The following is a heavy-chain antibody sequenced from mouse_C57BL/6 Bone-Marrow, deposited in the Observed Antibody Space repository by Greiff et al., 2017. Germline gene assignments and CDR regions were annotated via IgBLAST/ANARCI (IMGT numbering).Heavy chain of an antibody. J-gene: IGHJ1*01. CDR2: LYPGDGDT. V-gene: IGHV1-82*01. CDR1: GYAFSSSW. CDR3: ARSYRDG. Sequence: VQLQQSGPELVKPGASVKISCKASGYAFSSSWLHWVKQRPGKGLEWIGRLYPGDGDTNYNRTFKGKATLTADKSSSTAYLQLSSLTSEDSAVYFCARSYRDGWGPGTTVTVSA. D-gene: IGHD2-10*01.